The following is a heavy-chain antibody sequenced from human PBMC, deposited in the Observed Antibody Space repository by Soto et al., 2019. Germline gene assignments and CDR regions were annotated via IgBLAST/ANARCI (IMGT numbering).Heavy chain of an antibody. V-gene: IGHV4-61*01. CDR1: GGSVSSGSYY. D-gene: IGHD1-26*01. J-gene: IGHJ4*02. Sequence: PSETLSLTCTVSGGSVSSGSYYWSWIRQPPGKGLEWIGYIYYSGSTNYNPSLKSRVTISVDTSKNQFSLKLSSVTAADTAVYYCARGLRSYYSDYWGQGTLVTV. CDR2: IYYSGST. CDR3: ARGLRSYYSDY.